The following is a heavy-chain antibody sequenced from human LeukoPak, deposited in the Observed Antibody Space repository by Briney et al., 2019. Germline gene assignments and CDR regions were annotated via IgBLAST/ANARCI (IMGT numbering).Heavy chain of an antibody. CDR1: GGSFSGYY. CDR2: INHSGST. D-gene: IGHD2-15*01. V-gene: IGHV4-34*01. Sequence: SETLSLTCAVYGGSFSGYYWSWIRQPPGKGLEWIGEINHSGSTNYNPSLKSRVTMSVDTSKNQFSLKLSSVTAADTAVYYCAREGVVSPFDYWGQGTLVTVSS. J-gene: IGHJ4*02. CDR3: AREGVVSPFDY.